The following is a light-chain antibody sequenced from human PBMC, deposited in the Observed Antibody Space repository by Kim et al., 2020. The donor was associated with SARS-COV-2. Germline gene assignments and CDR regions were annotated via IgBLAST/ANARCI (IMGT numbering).Light chain of an antibody. V-gene: IGKV1-39*01. Sequence: DIQMTQSPSSLSASVGDRVTITCRASQSISSYLNWYQQKPGKAPKLLIYGASSLQSGVPSRFSGSGSGTDFTLTISSLQPEDFATYYCPQSYSTPSYTFGLGTKLEIK. CDR1: QSISSY. J-gene: IGKJ2*01. CDR3: PQSYSTPSYT. CDR2: GAS.